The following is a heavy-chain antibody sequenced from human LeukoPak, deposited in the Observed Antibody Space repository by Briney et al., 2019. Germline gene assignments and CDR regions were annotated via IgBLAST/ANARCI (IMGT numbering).Heavy chain of an antibody. D-gene: IGHD4-11*01. CDR1: GGSINNKD. CDR3: ATYSRNNDYMLDY. CDR2: VYSSGST. V-gene: IGHV4-59*01. Sequence: SETLSLTCTVSGGSINNKDWSWLRQAPGRGLEGIGFVYSSGSTNYNPSFSSRVTMSVDTSKNQCTLRVNTVTATDTAMYYCATYSRNNDYMLDYWGQGTLVTVSS. J-gene: IGHJ4*02.